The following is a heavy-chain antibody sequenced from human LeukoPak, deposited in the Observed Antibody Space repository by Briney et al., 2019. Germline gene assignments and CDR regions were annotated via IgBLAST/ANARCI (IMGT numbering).Heavy chain of an antibody. J-gene: IGHJ4*02. CDR2: IKSKTDGGTT. Sequence: GGSLRHSCAASGFTFSNAWMSWVRQAPGKGLEWVGRIKSKTDGGTTDYAAPVKGRFTISRDDSKNTLYLQMNSLKTEDTAVYYCATATASDILTGYYGGYYFDYWGQGTLVTVSS. V-gene: IGHV3-15*01. D-gene: IGHD3-9*01. CDR3: ATATASDILTGYYGGYYFDY. CDR1: GFTFSNAW.